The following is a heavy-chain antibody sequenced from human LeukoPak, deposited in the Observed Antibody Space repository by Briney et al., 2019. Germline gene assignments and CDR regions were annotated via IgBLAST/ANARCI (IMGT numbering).Heavy chain of an antibody. CDR1: GFTFSSYA. CDR2: ISGSGGST. CDR3: AKARTIGLYYYYYMDV. V-gene: IGHV3-23*01. D-gene: IGHD3/OR15-3a*01. Sequence: GSLRLSCAASGFTFSSYAMSWVRQAPGKGLEWVSAISGSGGSTYYADSVKGRFTISRDNSKNTLYLQMNSLRAEDTAVYYCAKARTIGLYYYYYMDVWGKGTTVIVSS. J-gene: IGHJ6*03.